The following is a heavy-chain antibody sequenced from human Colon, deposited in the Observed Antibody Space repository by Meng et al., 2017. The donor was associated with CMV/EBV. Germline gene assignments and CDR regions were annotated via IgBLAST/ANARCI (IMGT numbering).Heavy chain of an antibody. V-gene: IGHV1-69*12. J-gene: IGHJ4*02. CDR1: KGTFTSYP. Sequence: VNLEELGAEVKKPGSSVKVSCKASKGTFTSYPISWVRQGPGQGFEWVGGIITISGTTDYAQKFQGRVTITADESTSTAYMKLSNLRSEDTAIYYCARVICGGDCYLDYWGRGTLVTVSS. CDR3: ARVICGGDCYLDY. CDR2: IITISGTT. D-gene: IGHD2-21*02.